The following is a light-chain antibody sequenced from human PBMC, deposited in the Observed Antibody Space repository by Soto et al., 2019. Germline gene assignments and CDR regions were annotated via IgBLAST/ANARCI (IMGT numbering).Light chain of an antibody. CDR3: QQYDDWPS. V-gene: IGKV1-39*01. Sequence: DIQMTQSPSSLSASVGDRVTITCRASQSISSYLNWYQQKPGKAPKLLIYAASSLQSGVPSRFSGSGSGTEFTLTISSLQSEDFAVYYCQQYDDWPSCGQGTKVDIK. CDR2: AAS. J-gene: IGKJ1*01. CDR1: QSISSY.